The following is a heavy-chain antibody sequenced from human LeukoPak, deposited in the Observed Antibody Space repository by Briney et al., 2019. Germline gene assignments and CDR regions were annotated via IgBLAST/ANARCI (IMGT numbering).Heavy chain of an antibody. D-gene: IGHD2-2*01. CDR3: TTDSFTVIVPTAKGP. V-gene: IGHV3-15*01. J-gene: IGHJ5*02. Sequence: GGSLRLSCAASGFTFNNAWMTWVRQAPGKGLEWVGHIKSKSDGGTTDYAAPVKGRFTISRDDSKNTLYLQMNSLKTEDTAVYYCTTDSFTVIVPTAKGPWGQGTLVTVSS. CDR2: IKSKSDGGTT. CDR1: GFTFNNAW.